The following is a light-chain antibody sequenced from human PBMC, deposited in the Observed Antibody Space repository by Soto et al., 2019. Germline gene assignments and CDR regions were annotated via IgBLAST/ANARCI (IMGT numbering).Light chain of an antibody. V-gene: IGLV7-46*01. CDR1: TGAVTSGHY. CDR2: DTS. CDR3: LPAYNGRRI. Sequence: QAVVTQESSLTVSPGGTVTLTCGSSTGAVTSGHYPYWFQQKPGQAPRTLIYDTSNTHSWTPARFSGSLLGGKAALTLSGAQPEDEAEYYCLPAYNGRRIFGGGTKLTVL. J-gene: IGLJ2*01.